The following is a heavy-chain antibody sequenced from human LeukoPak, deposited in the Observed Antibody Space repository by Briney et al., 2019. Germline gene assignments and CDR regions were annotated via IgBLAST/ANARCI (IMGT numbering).Heavy chain of an antibody. V-gene: IGHV3-23*01. J-gene: IGHJ3*02. Sequence: GGSLRLSCAASGFTFSSYAMSWVRQAPGKGLEWVSAISGSGGSTYYADSVKGRFTISRDNSKNTLYLQMNSLRAEDTAVYYCAKDPGWELSVRFAFDIWGQGTMVTVSS. D-gene: IGHD1-26*01. CDR1: GFTFSSYA. CDR2: ISGSGGST. CDR3: AKDPGWELSVRFAFDI.